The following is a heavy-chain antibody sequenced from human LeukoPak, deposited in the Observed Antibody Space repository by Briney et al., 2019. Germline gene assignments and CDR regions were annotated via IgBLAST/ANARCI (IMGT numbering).Heavy chain of an antibody. Sequence: SETLSLTCAAHGGSFSGYYWSWIRQPPGKGLEWIGEINHSGSTNYNPSLKSRVTISVDKSKNQFSLKLSSVTAADTAVYYCARDGSSSFSDAFDIWGQGTMVTVSS. CDR2: INHSGST. CDR3: ARDGSSSFSDAFDI. D-gene: IGHD6-13*01. V-gene: IGHV4-34*01. J-gene: IGHJ3*02. CDR1: GGSFSGYY.